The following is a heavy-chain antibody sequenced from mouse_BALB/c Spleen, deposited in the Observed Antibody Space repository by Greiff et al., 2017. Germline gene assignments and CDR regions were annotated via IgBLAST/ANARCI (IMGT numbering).Heavy chain of an antibody. CDR2: ISSGGSYT. CDR3: ARLGFDY. J-gene: IGHJ2*01. Sequence: EVKLMESGGGLVKPGGSLKLSCAASGFTFSSYAMSWVRQTPEKRLEWVATISSGGSYTYYPDSVKGRFTISRDNAKNTLYLQMSSLRSEDTAMYYCARLGFDYWGQGTTLTVSS. V-gene: IGHV5-9-3*01. CDR1: GFTFSSYA.